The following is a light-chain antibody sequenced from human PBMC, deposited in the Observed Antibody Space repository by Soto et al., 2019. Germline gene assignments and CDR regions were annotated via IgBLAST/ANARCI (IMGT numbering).Light chain of an antibody. CDR1: SSDVGSYNF. CDR3: TSYTSGTYV. CDR2: EVS. J-gene: IGLJ1*01. V-gene: IGLV2-14*01. Sequence: QSVLTQPASVSGSPGQSITISCTGTSSDVGSYNFVSWYQQHPGKAPKLMIFEVSNRPSGVSNRFSGSKSGNTASLTISGLQAYDEADYYCTSYTSGTYVFGTGTKLTVL.